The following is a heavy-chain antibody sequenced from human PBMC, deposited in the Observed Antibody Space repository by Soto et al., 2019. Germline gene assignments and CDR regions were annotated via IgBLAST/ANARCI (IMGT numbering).Heavy chain of an antibody. CDR3: ARGKQINKNLDP. CDR1: GGSVSSGSYY. V-gene: IGHV4-61*01. CDR2: IYYSGST. J-gene: IGHJ5*02. Sequence: PSETLSLTCTVSGGSVSSGSYYWSWIRQPPGKGLEWIGYIYYSGSTNYNPSLKSRVTISVDTSKNQFSLKLSSVTAADTAVYYCARGKQINKNLDPWGQGTLVTVSS. D-gene: IGHD6-13*01.